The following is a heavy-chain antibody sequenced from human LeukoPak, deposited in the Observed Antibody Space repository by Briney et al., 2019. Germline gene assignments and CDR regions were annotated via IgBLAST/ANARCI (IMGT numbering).Heavy chain of an antibody. J-gene: IGHJ5*02. CDR3: AHRTRGVWFGDPEIRSGWFDP. CDR1: GFSLSTSGVG. V-gene: IGHV2-5*02. D-gene: IGHD3-10*01. CDR2: IYWDDDK. Sequence: SGPTLVNPTQTLTLTCTFSGFSLSTSGVGVGWIRQPPGKALEWLALIYWDDDKRYSPSLKSRLTITKDTSKNQVVLTMTNMDPVDTATYYCAHRTRGVWFGDPEIRSGWFDPWGQGTLVTVSS.